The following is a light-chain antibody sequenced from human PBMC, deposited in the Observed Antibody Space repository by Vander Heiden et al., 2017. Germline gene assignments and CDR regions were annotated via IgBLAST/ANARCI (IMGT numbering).Light chain of an antibody. V-gene: IGKV1-39*01. J-gene: IGKJ4*01. CDR1: QRISNY. CDR3: QQSYSIPLT. CDR2: TAS. Sequence: DIQKTQSPASLSASVGDRVTIICRASQRISNYLNWYQQKPGRAPKPLIYTASSLESGVPSRFSAGGSGTDFTLTISSLQPEDFATYYCQQSYSIPLTFGGGTRVEIK.